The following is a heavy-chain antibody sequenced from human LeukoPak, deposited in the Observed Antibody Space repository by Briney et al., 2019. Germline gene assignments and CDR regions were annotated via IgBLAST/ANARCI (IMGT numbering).Heavy chain of an antibody. CDR3: ARRFGA. V-gene: IGHV4-34*01. CDR2: INHSGST. Sequence: SETLSLTCAVYGGSFSGYYWSWIRQPPGKGLEWIGEINHSGSTNYNPSLKSRVTISVDTSKNQFSLKLSSVTAADTAVYYCARRFGAWGQGTLVTVSS. CDR1: GGSFSGYY. J-gene: IGHJ5*02.